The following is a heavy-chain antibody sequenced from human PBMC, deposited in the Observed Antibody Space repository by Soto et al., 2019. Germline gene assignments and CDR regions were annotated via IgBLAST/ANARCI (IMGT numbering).Heavy chain of an antibody. J-gene: IGHJ5*02. CDR3: AKGGTGTNLWLDP. CDR1: GFTLSTYA. Sequence: GGSLRLSCAASGFTLSTYAISWVRQAPGKGLEWISSIGDGDSGDTTAYADSVKGRFTVSRDYPKNTLYLQMNSLRDEDTAVYYCAKGGTGTNLWLDPWGQGTLVTVSS. D-gene: IGHD1-7*01. CDR2: IGDGDSGDTT. V-gene: IGHV3-23*01.